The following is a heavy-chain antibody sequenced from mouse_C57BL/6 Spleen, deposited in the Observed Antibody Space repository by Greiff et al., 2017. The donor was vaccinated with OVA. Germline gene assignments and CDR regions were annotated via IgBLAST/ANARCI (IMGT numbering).Heavy chain of an antibody. Sequence: EVQLQQSGAELVKPGASVKLSCTASGFNIKDYYMHWVKQRPEQGLEWIGRIDPEDGETKSAPKFHGKATITADTSSNTAYLQLSSLTSEDTAVYYCASGIWDFPNYWGQGTTLTVSS. CDR2: IDPEDGET. CDR3: ASGIWDFPNY. CDR1: GFNIKDYY. J-gene: IGHJ2*01. V-gene: IGHV14-2*01. D-gene: IGHD4-1*01.